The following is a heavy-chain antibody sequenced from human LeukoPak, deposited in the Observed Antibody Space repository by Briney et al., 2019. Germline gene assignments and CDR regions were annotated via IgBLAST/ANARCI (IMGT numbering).Heavy chain of an antibody. V-gene: IGHV3-9*02. CDR2: ISWNSGSI. J-gene: IGHJ4*02. CDR1: GFTSDDYA. CDR3: AKVIAVAGLGY. D-gene: IGHD6-19*01. Sequence: GGSLRLSCAASGFTSDDYAMHWVRQAPGKGLEWVSGISWNSGSIGYADSVKGRFTISRDNAKNSLYLQMNSLRAEDTALYYCAKVIAVAGLGYWGQGTLVTVSS.